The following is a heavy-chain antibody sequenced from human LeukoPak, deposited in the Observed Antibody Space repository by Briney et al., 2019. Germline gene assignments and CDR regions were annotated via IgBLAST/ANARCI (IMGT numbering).Heavy chain of an antibody. D-gene: IGHD6-19*01. Sequence: ASVKVFCKASGYTLTSYGISWVRQAPGQGLEWMGWISAYNGNTNYAQKLQGRVTMTTDTSTSTAYMELRSLRSDDTAVYYCARDTRIAVAGTCGYWGQGTLVTVSS. CDR3: ARDTRIAVAGTCGY. CDR1: GYTLTSYG. CDR2: ISAYNGNT. V-gene: IGHV1-18*01. J-gene: IGHJ4*02.